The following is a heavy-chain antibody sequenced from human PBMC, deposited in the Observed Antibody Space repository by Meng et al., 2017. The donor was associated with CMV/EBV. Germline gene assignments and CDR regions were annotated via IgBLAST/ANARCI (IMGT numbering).Heavy chain of an antibody. D-gene: IGHD3-22*01. Sequence: GESPKTYRAASGFTFSSYSMNWVRQAPGKGLEWVSYISSSSSTIYYADSVKGRFTISRDNAKNSLYLQMNSLRAEHTAVYYCARGGYYGSSGYPKSLGWFDPWGQGTLVTVSS. CDR3: ARGGYYGSSGYPKSLGWFDP. CDR1: GFTFSSYS. J-gene: IGHJ5*02. V-gene: IGHV3-48*04. CDR2: ISSSSSTI.